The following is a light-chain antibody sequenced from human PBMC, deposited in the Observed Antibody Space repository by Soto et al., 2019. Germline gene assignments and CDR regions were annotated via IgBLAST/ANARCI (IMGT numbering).Light chain of an antibody. V-gene: IGLV2-14*03. Sequence: QSTLRQPSSVFGSPGQPITFSCTGTSSDVGGYNFVSWYQQHPGKAPKLMIYEVSSRPSGVSNRFSGSKSGNTASLTISGLQPEEEADYYCSSYTTRTTVVFGTGTKVTVL. J-gene: IGLJ1*01. CDR2: EVS. CDR1: SSDVGGYNF. CDR3: SSYTTRTTVV.